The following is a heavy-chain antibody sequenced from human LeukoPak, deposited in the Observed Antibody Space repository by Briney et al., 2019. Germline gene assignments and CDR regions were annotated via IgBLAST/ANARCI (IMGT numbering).Heavy chain of an antibody. CDR3: SRGDFDFWSWYLDF. CDR1: GFPFSSYA. Sequence: GGSLRLSCAASGFPFSSYAMHWVRQAPGKGLEWVAVISYDGSNKYYADSVKGRFTISRDNSKNTLYLQMNSLRAEDTAVYYWSRGDFDFWSWYLDFWGQGTLVTVSS. D-gene: IGHD3-3*01. CDR2: ISYDGSNK. V-gene: IGHV3-30-3*01. J-gene: IGHJ4*02.